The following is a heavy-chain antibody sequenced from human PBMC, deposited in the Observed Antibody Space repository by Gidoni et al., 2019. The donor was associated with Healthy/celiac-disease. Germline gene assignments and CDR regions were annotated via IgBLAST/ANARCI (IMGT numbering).Heavy chain of an antibody. CDR1: GFTFSSYE. CDR3: ARGSMITFGGVIVIGRAFDI. V-gene: IGHV3-48*03. CDR2: ISSSGSTI. D-gene: IGHD3-16*02. J-gene: IGHJ3*02. Sequence: EVQLVDSGGVLVQPGGSLRLSCAASGFTFSSYEMNWVRQAQGKGLEWVSYISSSGSTIYYADSVKGRFTISRDNAKNSMYLQMNSLRAEDTAVYYCARGSMITFGGVIVIGRAFDIWGQGTMVTVSS.